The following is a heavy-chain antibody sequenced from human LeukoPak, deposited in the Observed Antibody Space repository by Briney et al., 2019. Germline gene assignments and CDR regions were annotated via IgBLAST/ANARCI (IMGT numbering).Heavy chain of an antibody. D-gene: IGHD2-15*01. CDR1: GFTFSSYS. Sequence: PGGSLRLSCAASGFTFSSYSMNWVRQAPGKGLEWVSSISSSSYVYYADSVKGRFTVSRDNAKNSLYLQMNSLRAEDTAVYYCARGVVAATKDYWGQGTLVTVSS. V-gene: IGHV3-21*01. CDR3: ARGVVAATKDY. J-gene: IGHJ4*02. CDR2: ISSSSYV.